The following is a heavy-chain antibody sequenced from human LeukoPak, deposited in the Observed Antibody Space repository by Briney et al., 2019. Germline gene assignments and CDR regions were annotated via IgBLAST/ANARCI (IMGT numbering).Heavy chain of an antibody. CDR2: IYHSRST. J-gene: IGHJ4*02. V-gene: IGHV4-30-2*01. Sequence: SETLSLTCTVSGGSISSGGYYWSWIRQPPGKGLEWIGYIYHSRSTYYNPSLKSRVTISVDRSKNQFSLKLSSVTAADTAVYYCARAPNTFALYWGQGTLVTVSS. CDR3: ARAPNTFALY. D-gene: IGHD2/OR15-2a*01. CDR1: GGSISSGGYY.